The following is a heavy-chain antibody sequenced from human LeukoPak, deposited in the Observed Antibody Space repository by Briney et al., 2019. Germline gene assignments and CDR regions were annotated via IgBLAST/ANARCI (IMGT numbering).Heavy chain of an antibody. CDR2: VYYSGYT. J-gene: IGHJ6*03. V-gene: IGHV4-39*01. D-gene: IGHD4-11*01. CDR1: GVSINSTRYY. CDR3: ATGSMTTRYYYYFYMDV. Sequence: SETLSLTCTVSGVSINSTRYYWGWIRQPPGKGLEWIGSVYYSGYTHYSPSLRSRVTLSVDTSKNQFSLKMNSMPAADTSVYYCATGSMTTRYYYYFYMDVWGKGTTVTVSS.